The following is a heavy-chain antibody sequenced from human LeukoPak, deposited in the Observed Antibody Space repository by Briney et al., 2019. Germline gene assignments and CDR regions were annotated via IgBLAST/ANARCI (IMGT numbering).Heavy chain of an antibody. CDR3: ARDEDCSSTTCYSYAFDI. J-gene: IGHJ3*02. V-gene: IGHV3-7*01. CDR1: GFTFSSYW. Sequence: PGGSLRLSCAASGFTFSSYWMSWVRQAPGKGLEWVANIKQDGSENYYVDSVKGRFTISRDNAKNSLYLRMNSLRAEDTAVYYCARDEDCSSTTCYSYAFDIWGQGTMVTVSS. CDR2: IKQDGSEN. D-gene: IGHD2-2*02.